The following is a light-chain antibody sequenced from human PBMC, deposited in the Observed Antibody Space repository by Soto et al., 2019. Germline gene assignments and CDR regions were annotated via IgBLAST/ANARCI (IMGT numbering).Light chain of an antibody. Sequence: QLVLTQSPSASASRGASVKLTCTLSSGHSSYAIAWHQQRPEKGPRYLMKLNSDGSHSKGDGIPDRFSGSSSGAERYLTISSLQSEDEADYYCQTWGTGIQVFGGGTKLTVL. CDR1: SGHSSYA. CDR2: LNSDGSH. CDR3: QTWGTGIQV. J-gene: IGLJ2*01. V-gene: IGLV4-69*01.